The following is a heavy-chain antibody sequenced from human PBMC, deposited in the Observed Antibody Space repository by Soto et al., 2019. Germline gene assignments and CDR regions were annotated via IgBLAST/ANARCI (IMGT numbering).Heavy chain of an antibody. J-gene: IGHJ6*02. CDR3: ARGGCTNGVCYYYYYGTDV. Sequence: PSETLSLTCTVSGGSISSYYWSWIRQPAGKGLEWIGRIYTSGSTNYNPSLKSRVTMSVDTSKNQFSLKLSSVTAADTAVYYCARGGCTNGVCYYYYYGTDVWGQGTTVTVSS. CDR1: GGSISSYY. D-gene: IGHD2-8*01. CDR2: IYTSGST. V-gene: IGHV4-4*07.